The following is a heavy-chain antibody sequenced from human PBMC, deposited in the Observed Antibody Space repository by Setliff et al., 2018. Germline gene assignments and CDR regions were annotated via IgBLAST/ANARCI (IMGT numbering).Heavy chain of an antibody. J-gene: IGHJ4*02. CDR1: GDSISSYF. CDR2: FYISGTT. Sequence: SETLSLSCSVSGDSISSYFWTWIRQPAGKGLEWIGRFYISGTTTYNPSLKSRVTMSADTSKNQFSLKLSSVNAADTAVYYCARVSFPYDNSGFDYWGQGTLVTVSS. D-gene: IGHD3-22*01. CDR3: ARVSFPYDNSGFDY. V-gene: IGHV4-4*07.